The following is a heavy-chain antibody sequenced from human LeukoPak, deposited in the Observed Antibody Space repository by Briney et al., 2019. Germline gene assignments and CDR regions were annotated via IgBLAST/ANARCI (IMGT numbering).Heavy chain of an antibody. V-gene: IGHV4-4*09. J-gene: IGHJ4*02. CDR2: IYTSGST. CDR1: GGSISSYY. D-gene: IGHD6-6*01. Sequence: PSETLSLTCTVSGGSISSYYWSWIRQPPGKGLEWIGYIYTSGSTNYNPSLKSRVTISVDTSKNQFSLKLSSVTAADTAVYYCARQVAARPGPLYWGRGTLVTVS. CDR3: ARQVAARPGPLY.